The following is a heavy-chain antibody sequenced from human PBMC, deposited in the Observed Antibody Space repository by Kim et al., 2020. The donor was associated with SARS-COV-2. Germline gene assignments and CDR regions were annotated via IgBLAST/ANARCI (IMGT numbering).Heavy chain of an antibody. CDR1: GFTFSSYE. D-gene: IGHD6-13*01. Sequence: GGSLRLSCAASGFTFSSYEMNWVRQAPGKGLEWVSYISSSGSTIYYADSVKGRFTISRDNAKNSLYLQMNSLRAEDTAVYYCARVLSYMAAGTGMDVWGQGTTVTVSS. V-gene: IGHV3-48*03. CDR2: ISSSGSTI. CDR3: ARVLSYMAAGTGMDV. J-gene: IGHJ6*02.